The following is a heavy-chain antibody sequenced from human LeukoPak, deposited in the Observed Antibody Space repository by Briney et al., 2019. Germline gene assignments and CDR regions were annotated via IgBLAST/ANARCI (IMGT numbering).Heavy chain of an antibody. V-gene: IGHV3-11*01. J-gene: IGHJ2*01. Sequence: RGALRLSCAASVVTFSDYYMSWIRQAPGKGLGWVSYISGSGSTIYYTDSVKGRFTISRDNTKNSLYLQMDSLRAEDSAVYYCARGPPRVLRYFDWFPDPYWYFDLWGRGTLVTVSS. CDR3: ARGPPRVLRYFDWFPDPYWYFDL. CDR1: VVTFSDYY. D-gene: IGHD3-9*01. CDR2: ISGSGSTI.